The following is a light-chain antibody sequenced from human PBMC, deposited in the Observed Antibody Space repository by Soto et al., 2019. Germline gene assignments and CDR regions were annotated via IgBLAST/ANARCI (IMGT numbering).Light chain of an antibody. J-gene: IGKJ1*01. CDR2: GAS. V-gene: IGKV3-20*01. CDR1: QSVSNNY. Sequence: EIVLTQSPGTLSLSPGERATLSCRASQSVSNNYLAWYQQKPGQAPRLLIYGASNRATSIPDRFSGSGSGTYFPLTISRLEPEDFAVYYCQQYGSSGTFGQGTKVDIK. CDR3: QQYGSSGT.